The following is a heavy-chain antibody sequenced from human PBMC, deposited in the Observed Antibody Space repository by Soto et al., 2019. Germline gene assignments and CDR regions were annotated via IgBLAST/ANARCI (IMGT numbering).Heavy chain of an antibody. CDR2: INWNGGST. CDR3: ARDPPGGYSGYDSAFDI. D-gene: IGHD5-12*01. Sequence: EVQLVESGGGVVRPGGSLRLSCAASGFTFDDYGMSWVRQAPGKGLEWVSGINWNGGSTGYADSVKGRFTISRDNAKNSLYLQMNSLRDEDTALYYCARDPPGGYSGYDSAFDIWGQGTMVTVSS. J-gene: IGHJ3*02. CDR1: GFTFDDYG. V-gene: IGHV3-20*04.